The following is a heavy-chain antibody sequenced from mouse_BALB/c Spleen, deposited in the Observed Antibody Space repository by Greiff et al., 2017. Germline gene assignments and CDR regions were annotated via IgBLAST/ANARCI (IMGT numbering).Heavy chain of an antibody. V-gene: IGHV5-17*02. CDR2: ISSGSSTI. J-gene: IGHJ1*01. D-gene: IGHD3-3*01. CDR3: ARWGGRRYFDV. Sequence: VESGGGLVQPGGSRKLSCAASGFTFSSFGMHWVRQAPEKGLEWVAYISSGSSTIYYADTVKGRFTISRDNPKNTLFLQMTSLRSEDTAMYYLARWGGRRYFDVWGAGTTVTVSS. CDR1: GFTFSSFG.